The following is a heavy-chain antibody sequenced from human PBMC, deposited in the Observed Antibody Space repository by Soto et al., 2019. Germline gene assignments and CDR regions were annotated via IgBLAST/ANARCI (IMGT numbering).Heavy chain of an antibody. V-gene: IGHV3-33*01. CDR3: ARDPGITMVRSHPGDYYYGMDV. CDR2: IWYDGSNK. CDR1: GFTFSSYG. J-gene: IGHJ6*02. Sequence: PGGSLRLSCAASGFTFSSYGMHWVRQAPGKGLEWVAVIWYDGSNKYYADSVKGRFTISRDNSKNTLYLQMNSLRAEDTAVYYCARDPGITMVRSHPGDYYYGMDVWGQGTTVTVSS. D-gene: IGHD3-10*01.